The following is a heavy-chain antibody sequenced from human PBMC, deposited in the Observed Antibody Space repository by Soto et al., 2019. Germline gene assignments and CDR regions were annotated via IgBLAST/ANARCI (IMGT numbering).Heavy chain of an antibody. V-gene: IGHV4-31*03. CDR2: IYYSGST. CDR3: ARMIHYYYYMDV. J-gene: IGHJ6*03. D-gene: IGHD3-16*01. CDR1: GGSISSGGYY. Sequence: SETLSLTCTVSGGSISSGGYYWSWIRQHPGKGLEWIGYIYYSGSTYYNPSLKSRVTISVDTSKNQFSLKLSSVTAADTAVYYCARMIHYYYYMDVWGKGTTVTVSS.